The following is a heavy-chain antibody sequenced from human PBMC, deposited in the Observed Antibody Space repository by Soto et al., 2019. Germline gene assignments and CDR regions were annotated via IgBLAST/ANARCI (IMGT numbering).Heavy chain of an antibody. J-gene: IGHJ6*02. CDR1: GGSISSYY. V-gene: IGHV4-59*01. CDR3: ARDDFHYYGMDV. CDR2: IYYSGST. Sequence: ETLSLTCTVSGGSISSYYWSCIRQPPGKGLEWIGYIYYSGSTNYNPSLKSRVTISVDTSKNQFSLKLSSVTAADTAVYYCARDDFHYYGMDVWGQGTTVTVSS.